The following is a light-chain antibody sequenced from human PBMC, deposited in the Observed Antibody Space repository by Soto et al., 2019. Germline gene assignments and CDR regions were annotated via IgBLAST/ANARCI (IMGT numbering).Light chain of an antibody. CDR1: SSNIGKNP. V-gene: IGLV1-47*01. Sequence: QSVLTQPPSASGTPGQSVSVSCSGGSSNIGKNPVSWYQKLPGAAPKLLIHRDDQRPSGVPDRFSASKSDASASLTISGLQSEDEADYFCATWDDGLGASLFGGGTKVTVL. CDR2: RDD. CDR3: ATWDDGLGASL. J-gene: IGLJ2*01.